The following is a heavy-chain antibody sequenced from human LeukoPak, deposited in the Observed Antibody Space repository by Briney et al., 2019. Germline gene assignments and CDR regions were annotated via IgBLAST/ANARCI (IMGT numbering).Heavy chain of an antibody. CDR1: GISFGSYW. D-gene: IGHD3-22*01. V-gene: IGHV3-7*01. J-gene: IGHJ4*01. CDR3: AIPSSYDGSRYYHAY. Sequence: GGSLRLSCAASGISFGSYWVTWVRQAPGKGLEWVANIGQDGTETVYVGSVKGRFTISRDNARKLLFLQMNSLRADDTAVYYCAIPSSYDGSRYYHAYWGQEPWSPSPQ. CDR2: IGQDGTET.